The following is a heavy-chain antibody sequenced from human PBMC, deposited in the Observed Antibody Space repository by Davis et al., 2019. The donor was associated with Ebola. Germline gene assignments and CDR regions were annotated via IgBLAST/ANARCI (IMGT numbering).Heavy chain of an antibody. CDR3: ARPIWGDILTEGMDV. CDR2: INHSGST. D-gene: IGHD3-9*01. J-gene: IGHJ6*02. Sequence: MPGGSLRLSCAVYGGSFSGYYWSWIRQPPGKGLEWIGEINHSGSTNYNPSLKSRVTISVDTSKNQFSLKLSSVTAADTAVYYCARPIWGDILTEGMDVWGQGTTVTVSS. V-gene: IGHV4-34*01. CDR1: GGSFSGYY.